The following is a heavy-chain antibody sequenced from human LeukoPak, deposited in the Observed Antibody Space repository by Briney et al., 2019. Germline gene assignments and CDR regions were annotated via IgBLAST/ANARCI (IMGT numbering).Heavy chain of an antibody. CDR1: GGSVSSGSYF. V-gene: IGHV4-61*01. Sequence: SETLSLTCTVSGGSVSSGSYFWSWIRQPPGKGLEWIGYIYYSGSTNYNPSLKSRVTILVDTSKNQFSLRLSSVTAADTAVYYCARAVAGTLDYWGQGTLVTVSS. CDR3: ARAVAGTLDY. CDR2: IYYSGST. D-gene: IGHD6-19*01. J-gene: IGHJ4*02.